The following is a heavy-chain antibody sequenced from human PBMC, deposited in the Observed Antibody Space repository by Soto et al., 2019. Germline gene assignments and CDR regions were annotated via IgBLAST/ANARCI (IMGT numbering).Heavy chain of an antibody. CDR2: IRDTGGQT. CDR3: AQDRGWGVVSPSHDS. J-gene: IGHJ4*02. CDR1: GFTFRNLV. Sequence: EVQLLESGGGVVQPGGSLRLSCGASGFTFRNLVMSWVRQAPGKGLEWVSAIRDTGGQTFYAGSVKGRFTIYRHNSKNMLYLQINSLGDVDTALYFCAQDRGWGVVSPSHDSWGQGTLVTVSS. D-gene: IGHD3-16*01. V-gene: IGHV3-23*01.